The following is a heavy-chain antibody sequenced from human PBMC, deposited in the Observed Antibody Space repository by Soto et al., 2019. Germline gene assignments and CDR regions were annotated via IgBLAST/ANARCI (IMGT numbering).Heavy chain of an antibody. CDR2: INPHSGGT. D-gene: IGHD2-2*01. J-gene: IGHJ4*02. V-gene: IGHV1-2*02. CDR3: AGTSCSSTTCPTTY. Sequence: ASVKVSCKTSGYTFTGYYIYWVRQAPGQGLEWMGWINPHSGGTDSSQKFQGRVTMTRDTCISTAYMELSRLRSDDTAVYYCAGTSCSSTTCPTTYWGQGTLVTVSS. CDR1: GYTFTGYY.